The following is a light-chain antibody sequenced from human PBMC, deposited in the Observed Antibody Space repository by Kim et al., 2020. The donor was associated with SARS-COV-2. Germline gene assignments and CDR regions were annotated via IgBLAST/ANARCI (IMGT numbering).Light chain of an antibody. V-gene: IGLV10-54*01. CDR3: SAWDSSLSSWV. J-gene: IGLJ3*02. CDR2: RND. CDR1: SNNVGNQG. Sequence: RQTATPTCTGNSNNVGNQGAAWLQQEEGHPPTLLSYRNDNRPSGISERFSASRSGNTASLTITGLQPEDEADYYCSAWDSSLSSWVFGGGTQLTVL.